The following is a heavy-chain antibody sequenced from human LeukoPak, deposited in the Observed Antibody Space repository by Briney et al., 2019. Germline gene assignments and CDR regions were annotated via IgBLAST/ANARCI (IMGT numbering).Heavy chain of an antibody. V-gene: IGHV3-74*01. D-gene: IGHD2-15*01. J-gene: IGHJ4*02. Sequence: GGSLRLSCAASGFTFSSYWMHWVRQAPGKGLEWVSRINSDVISSSYAVSVKGRFTISTDNSKNTLYLQMNSLRAADTAVYYCARPGYGRVGGCYASGGYFDYWGQGTLVTVSS. CDR1: GFTFSSYW. CDR2: INSDVISS. CDR3: ARPGYGRVGGCYASGGYFDY.